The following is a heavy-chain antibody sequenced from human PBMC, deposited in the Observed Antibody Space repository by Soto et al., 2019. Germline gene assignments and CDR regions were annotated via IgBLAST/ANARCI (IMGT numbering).Heavy chain of an antibody. CDR3: ARQTAYSSSWYDY. V-gene: IGHV4-4*07. D-gene: IGHD6-13*01. CDR2: IYSSGAT. J-gene: IGHJ5*01. Sequence: KPSETLSLTCTVSGGSISNYYWTWIRQPAGKGLEWIGRIYSSGATNYNPSLKSRLTMSVHTSKNQFSLKLGSVTAADTALYYCARQTAYSSSWYDYWGHGTLVTVSS. CDR1: GGSISNYY.